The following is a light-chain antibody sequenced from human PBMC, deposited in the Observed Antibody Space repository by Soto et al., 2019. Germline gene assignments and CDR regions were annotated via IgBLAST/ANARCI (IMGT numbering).Light chain of an antibody. J-gene: IGLJ1*01. Sequence: QSALTQPPSASGSPGQSVTISCTGTSSDVGGYNYVSWYQQHPGKAPKLMIFEVSKRPSGVPDRFSGSKSGNTASLTVSGLHAEDEADYYCCSYGGSNDYVFGTGTKVTVL. CDR2: EVS. V-gene: IGLV2-8*01. CDR1: SSDVGGYNY. CDR3: CSYGGSNDYV.